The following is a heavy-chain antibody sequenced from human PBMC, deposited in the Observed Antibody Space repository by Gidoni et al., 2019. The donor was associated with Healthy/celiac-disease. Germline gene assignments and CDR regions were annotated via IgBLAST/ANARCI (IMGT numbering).Heavy chain of an antibody. D-gene: IGHD3-10*01. J-gene: IGHJ4*02. CDR3: AMGGWFGESGAYYFDY. CDR2: IYYSGRT. V-gene: IGHV4-59*01. Sequence: QVQLQESGPGLVKPSETLSLTCTVSGGSISSYYWSWIRQPPGKGLEWIGYIYYSGRTNYNPSLKSRVTISVDTSKNQFSLKLSSVTAADTAVYYGAMGGWFGESGAYYFDYWGQGTLVTVSS. CDR1: GGSISSYY.